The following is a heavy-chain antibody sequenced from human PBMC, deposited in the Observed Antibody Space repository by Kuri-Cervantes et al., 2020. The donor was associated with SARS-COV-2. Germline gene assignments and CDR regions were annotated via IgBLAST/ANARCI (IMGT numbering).Heavy chain of an antibody. V-gene: IGHV4-59*08. CDR1: GFTFSNAW. J-gene: IGHJ4*02. CDR2: IYYSGST. Sequence: ESLKISCAASGFTFSNAWMSWVRQAPGKGLEWIGYIYYSGSTNYNPSLKSRVTISVDTSKNQFSLKLSSVTAADTAVYYCARQWSYGNNWGQGTLVTVSS. D-gene: IGHD5-18*01. CDR3: ARQWSYGNN.